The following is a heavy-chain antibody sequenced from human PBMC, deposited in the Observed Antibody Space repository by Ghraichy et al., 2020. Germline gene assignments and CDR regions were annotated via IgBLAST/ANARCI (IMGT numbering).Heavy chain of an antibody. CDR3: VRVYSGQVPWGIHYYYYMDV. D-gene: IGHD3-10*02. V-gene: IGHV4-39*07. CDR1: GGSISSNSYY. CDR2: IYYSGST. Sequence: SETLSLTCTVSGGSISSNSYYWGWIRQPPGKGLEWIGNIYYSGSTYYNPSLRSRVTISVDTSKNQFSLRLSSVTAADTALYYCVRVYSGQVPWGIHYYYYMDVWGKGPTVTVSS. J-gene: IGHJ6*03.